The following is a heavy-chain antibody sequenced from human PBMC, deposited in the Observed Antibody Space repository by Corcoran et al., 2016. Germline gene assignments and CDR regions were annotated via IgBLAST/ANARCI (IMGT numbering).Heavy chain of an antibody. CDR1: GGSISSYY. Sequence: QVQLQESGPGLVKPSETLSLTCTVSGGSISSYYWSWIRQPPGKGLEWIGYIYYSGSTNYNPSLKSRVTISVDTSKNQFSLKLSSVTAADTAVYYCARDGATPSQLLYVEGYDAFDIWGQGTMVTVSS. D-gene: IGHD2-2*02. CDR3: ARDGATPSQLLYVEGYDAFDI. J-gene: IGHJ3*02. V-gene: IGHV4-59*12. CDR2: IYYSGST.